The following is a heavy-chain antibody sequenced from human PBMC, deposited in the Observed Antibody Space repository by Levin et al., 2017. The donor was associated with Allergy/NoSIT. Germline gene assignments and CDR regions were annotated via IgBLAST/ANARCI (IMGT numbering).Heavy chain of an antibody. CDR3: ARPRRSYSGSYYGDAFDN. D-gene: IGHD1-26*01. CDR1: GGSISSSSYY. CDR2: IYYSGST. J-gene: IGHJ3*02. V-gene: IGHV4-39*01. Sequence: SETLSLTCTVSGGSISSSSYYWGWIRQPPGKGLGWIGSIYYSGSTYYNPSLKSRVTISVDTSKNQFSLKLSSVTAADTAVYYCARPRRSYSGSYYGDAFDNWGQGTMVTVSS.